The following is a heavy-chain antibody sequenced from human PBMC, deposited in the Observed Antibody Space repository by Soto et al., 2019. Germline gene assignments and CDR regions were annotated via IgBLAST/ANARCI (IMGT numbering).Heavy chain of an antibody. CDR3: ARDSDLDY. J-gene: IGHJ4*02. V-gene: IGHV3-48*03. CDR1: GFPFSSYE. CDR2: ISASGSTV. Sequence: VGSLRLSCAASGFPFSSYEMNWVRQAPGKGLQWVSYISASGSTVSYADSVKGRFTISRDKAKNSLSLQMNSLRLEDTAVYYCARDSDLDYWGQGVLVTVSS.